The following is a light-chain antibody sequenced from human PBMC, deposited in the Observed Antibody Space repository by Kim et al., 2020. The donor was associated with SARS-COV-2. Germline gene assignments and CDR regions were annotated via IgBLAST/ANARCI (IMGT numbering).Light chain of an antibody. CDR2: GRN. Sequence: SSELTQDPAVSVALGQTVRITCQGDSLRSYYATWYHQKPRQAPVLHIYGRNSRPSGIPDRFSGSASGNTASLTISGAQAEDESDFYCQSRDSGGNVVFGGGTKVTVL. V-gene: IGLV3-19*01. J-gene: IGLJ2*01. CDR3: QSRDSGGNVV. CDR1: SLRSYY.